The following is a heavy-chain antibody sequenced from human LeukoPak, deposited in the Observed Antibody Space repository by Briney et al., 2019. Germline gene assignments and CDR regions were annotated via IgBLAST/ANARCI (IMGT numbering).Heavy chain of an antibody. CDR1: GFTFSSYA. J-gene: IGHJ6*02. V-gene: IGHV3-23*01. CDR2: ISGSGGST. Sequence: GGSLRLSCAASGFTFSSYAMSWVRQAPGKGLEWVSAISGSGGSTYYADSVKGRFTISRDNSKNTLYLQMNSLRAEDTAVYYCAREFSGGSSYGMDVWGQGTTVTVSS. CDR3: AREFSGGSSYGMDV. D-gene: IGHD2-15*01.